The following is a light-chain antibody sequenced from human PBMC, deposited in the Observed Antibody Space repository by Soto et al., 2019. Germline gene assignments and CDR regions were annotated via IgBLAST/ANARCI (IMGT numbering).Light chain of an antibody. CDR2: RNN. V-gene: IGLV1-47*01. Sequence: QSVLTQPPSASGTPGQRVTISCSVSSSNIGSNYVYWYQQLPGTVPQLLISRNNERPSGVPDRFSGSKSGTSASLAISGLRSEDEADYYCAAWDDSLSGVVFGGGTKLTV. CDR1: SSNIGSNY. CDR3: AAWDDSLSGVV. J-gene: IGLJ2*01.